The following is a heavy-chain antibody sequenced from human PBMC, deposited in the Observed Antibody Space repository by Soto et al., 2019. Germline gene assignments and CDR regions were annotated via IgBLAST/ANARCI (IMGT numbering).Heavy chain of an antibody. V-gene: IGHV1-18*01. CDR3: ARDPYHVLMVNAPNLYGMDV. J-gene: IGHJ6*02. Sequence: APVKVSCTASGYTFTTYDISWARQAPGQGLEWMGRISTYNGNTNYPQSLQGRLTVTTDTSTTTAYMELRSLRSDDTAVYYCARDPYHVLMVNAPNLYGMDVWGQGTTVTVSS. CDR1: GYTFTTYD. D-gene: IGHD2-8*01. CDR2: ISTYNGNT.